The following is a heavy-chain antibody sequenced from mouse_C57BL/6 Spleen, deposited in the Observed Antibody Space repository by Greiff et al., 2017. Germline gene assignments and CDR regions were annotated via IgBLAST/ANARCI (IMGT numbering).Heavy chain of an antibody. D-gene: IGHD1-1*01. J-gene: IGHJ2*01. V-gene: IGHV1-53*01. CDR2: INPSNGGT. CDR3: AVITTVVAPFDD. Sequence: QVQLQQPGTELVKPGASVKLSCKASGYTFTSYWMHWVKQRPGQGLEWIGNINPSNGGTNYNEKFKSKATLTVDKSSGTAYMQLSSLTSEDSAVYYCAVITTVVAPFDDWGEGTALTVSS. CDR1: GYTFTSYW.